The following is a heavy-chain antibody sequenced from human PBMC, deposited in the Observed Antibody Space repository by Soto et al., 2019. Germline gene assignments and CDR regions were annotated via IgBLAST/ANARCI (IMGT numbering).Heavy chain of an antibody. CDR1: GGSINNYY. Sequence: QVQLQESGPGLVKPSETLSLTCTVSGGSINNYYWSWIRQPPGRGLEWIAYIYYNGRTNYNPSLKSRVTISVDTSKSPFSLKLSSVTAADTAVYYCARHEAVTSSPLDCWGQGTLVTVSS. CDR3: ARHEAVTSSPLDC. CDR2: IYYNGRT. D-gene: IGHD5-18*01. J-gene: IGHJ4*02. V-gene: IGHV4-59*08.